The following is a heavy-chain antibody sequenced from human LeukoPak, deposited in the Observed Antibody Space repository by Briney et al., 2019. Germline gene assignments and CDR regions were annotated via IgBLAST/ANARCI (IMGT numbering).Heavy chain of an antibody. CDR2: INHSGST. J-gene: IGHJ5*02. CDR1: GGSFSGYY. Sequence: SETLSLTCAVYGGSFSGYYWSWIRQPPEKGLEWIGEINHSGSTNYNPSLKSRVTISVDTSKNQFSLKLSSVTAADTAVYYCARGPRGSGHQLAVSWFDPWGQGTLVTVSS. CDR3: ARGPRGSGHQLAVSWFDP. D-gene: IGHD6-19*01. V-gene: IGHV4-34*01.